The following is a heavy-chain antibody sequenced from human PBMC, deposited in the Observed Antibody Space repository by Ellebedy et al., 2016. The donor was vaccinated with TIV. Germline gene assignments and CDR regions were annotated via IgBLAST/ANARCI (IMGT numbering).Heavy chain of an antibody. CDR3: VRFPRGAPFVDYLYYMDV. D-gene: IGHD2-21*01. J-gene: IGHJ6*03. CDR1: AFVYGGFC. V-gene: IGHV3-21*01. Sequence: PGGSLRLSCAASAFVYGGFCMTWVRQAPGKELEWVSSIDSSGGDTHYSDSVKGRFTISRDNARNSLYLQMNSLRVEDTAVYYCVRFPRGAPFVDYLYYMDVWGKGTTVIVSS. CDR2: IDSSGGDT.